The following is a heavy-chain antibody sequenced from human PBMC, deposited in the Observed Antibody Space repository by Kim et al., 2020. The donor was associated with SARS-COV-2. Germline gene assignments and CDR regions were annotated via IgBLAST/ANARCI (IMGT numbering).Heavy chain of an antibody. CDR3: ARAGRYFDWLRTTLHRNWFDP. Sequence: ASVKVSCKASGYTFTSYDINWVRQATGQGLEWMGWMNPNSGNTGYAQKFQGRVTVTRNTSIGTAYMELSSLRSEDTAVYYCARAGRYFDWLRTTLHRNWFDPWGQGTLVTVSS. D-gene: IGHD3-9*01. CDR1: GYTFTSYD. J-gene: IGHJ5*02. CDR2: MNPNSGNT. V-gene: IGHV1-8*01.